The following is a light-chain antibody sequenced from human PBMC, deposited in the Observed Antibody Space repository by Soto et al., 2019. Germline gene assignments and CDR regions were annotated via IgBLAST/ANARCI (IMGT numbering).Light chain of an antibody. CDR2: DVT. CDR1: SSDVGDFNY. CDR3: SSYSSSTTHVV. Sequence: QSALTQPASVSGSPGRSVTISCTGTSSDVGDFNYVSWYQHLPGRAPKLIIYDVTNRPSGISYRFSVSKSGRTASLTISGLQAEDEADYYCSSYSSSTTHVVFGGGTKVTVL. V-gene: IGLV2-14*03. J-gene: IGLJ2*01.